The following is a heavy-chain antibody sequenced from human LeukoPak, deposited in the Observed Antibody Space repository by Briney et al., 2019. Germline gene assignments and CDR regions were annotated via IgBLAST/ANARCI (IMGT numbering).Heavy chain of an antibody. J-gene: IGHJ5*02. Sequence: GESLKISCKGSGYSFTSYWIGWVRQMPGKGLEWMGIIYPGDSDTRYGPSFQGQVTISADKSISTAYLQWSSLKASDTAMYYCARCSSTSCGRGGGWFDPWGQGTLVTVSS. D-gene: IGHD2-2*01. CDR1: GYSFTSYW. CDR3: ARCSSTSCGRGGGWFDP. V-gene: IGHV5-51*01. CDR2: IYPGDSDT.